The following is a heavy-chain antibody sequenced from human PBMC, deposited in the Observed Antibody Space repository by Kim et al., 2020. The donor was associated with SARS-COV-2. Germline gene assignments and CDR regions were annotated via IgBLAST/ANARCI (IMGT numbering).Heavy chain of an antibody. J-gene: IGHJ4*02. Sequence: GGSLRLSCVASGFTFSSYTMNWVRQAPGKGLEWISYIDTTSNYIIYADSVRGRFTFSRDNTKNSLFLQMNSLGDDDTAIYYCARGQGGGTTHFDFWGQGTLVTVSS. V-gene: IGHV3-48*02. CDR2: IDTTSNYI. D-gene: IGHD1-7*01. CDR1: GFTFSSYT. CDR3: ARGQGGGTTHFDF.